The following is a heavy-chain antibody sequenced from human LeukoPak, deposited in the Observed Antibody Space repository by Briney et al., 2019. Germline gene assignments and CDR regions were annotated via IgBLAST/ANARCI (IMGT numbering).Heavy chain of an antibody. Sequence: SETLSLTCTVSGGSISSYYWSWIRQPPGKGLEWIGYIYYSGSTNYNPSLKSRVTISVDKSKNQFSLKLSSVTAADTAVYYCARGQQLALDYWGQGTLVTVSS. CDR3: ARGQQLALDY. CDR1: GGSISSYY. J-gene: IGHJ4*02. V-gene: IGHV4-59*12. D-gene: IGHD6-13*01. CDR2: IYYSGST.